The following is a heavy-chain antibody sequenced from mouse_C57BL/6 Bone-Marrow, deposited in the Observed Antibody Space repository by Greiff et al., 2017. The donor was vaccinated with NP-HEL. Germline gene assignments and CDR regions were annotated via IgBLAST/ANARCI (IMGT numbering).Heavy chain of an antibody. J-gene: IGHJ2*01. V-gene: IGHV7-3*01. Sequence: EVQRVESGGGLVQPGGSLSLSCAASGFTFTDYYMSWVRQPPGQALEWLGFIRNKANGYTTEYSASVKGRFTISSDNSRSIVYIQMNALTAEDSATYYCARYATATFDYWGQGTTLTVSS. CDR3: ARYATATFDY. CDR1: GFTFTDYY. D-gene: IGHD1-2*01. CDR2: IRNKANGYTT.